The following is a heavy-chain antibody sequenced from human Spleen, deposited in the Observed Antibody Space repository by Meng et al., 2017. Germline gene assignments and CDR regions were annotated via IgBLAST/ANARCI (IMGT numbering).Heavy chain of an antibody. J-gene: IGHJ6*02. V-gene: IGHV4-38-2*02. Sequence: SETLSLTCTVSGYSISSGYYWGWIRQPPGQGLEWIGSIYYSGTTYYNPSLESRVIISVDTSKNQFSLTLHSVTAADTAVYYCARGEGTYNYYYGMDVWGQGTMVTVSS. CDR3: ARGEGTYNYYYGMDV. D-gene: IGHD1-7*01. CDR1: GYSISSGYY. CDR2: IYYSGTT.